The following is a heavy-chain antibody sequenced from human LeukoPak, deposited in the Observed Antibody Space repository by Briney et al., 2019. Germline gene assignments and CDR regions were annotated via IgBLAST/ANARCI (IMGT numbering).Heavy chain of an antibody. Sequence: SETLSLTCTVSGGSISSGSYYWSWIRQPAGKGLEWIGRIYTSGSTNCNPSLKSRVTISVDTSKNQFSLKLSSVTAADTAVYYCAREYSSSSIYYYYYMDVWGKGTTVTVSS. CDR1: GGSISSGSYY. V-gene: IGHV4-61*02. D-gene: IGHD6-6*01. CDR2: IYTSGST. CDR3: AREYSSSSIYYYYYMDV. J-gene: IGHJ6*03.